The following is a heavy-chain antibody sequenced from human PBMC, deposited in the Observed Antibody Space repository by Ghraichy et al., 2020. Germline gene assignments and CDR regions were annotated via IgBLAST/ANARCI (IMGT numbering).Heavy chain of an antibody. CDR2: ISSSTSI. CDR3: ARVGYSGSPLG. J-gene: IGHJ4*02. CDR1: GFTFDRYS. Sequence: RGSLRLSCSASGFTFDRYSMNWVRQAPGKGLEWVSYISSSTSIKYADSVKGRFTISRDNAKNSLWLQMHSLRDDDTAMYYCARVGYSGSPLGWGQGTLVTVAS. D-gene: IGHD1-26*01. V-gene: IGHV3-48*02.